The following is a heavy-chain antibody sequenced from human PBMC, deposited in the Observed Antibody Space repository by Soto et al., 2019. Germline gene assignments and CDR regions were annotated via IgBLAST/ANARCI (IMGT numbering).Heavy chain of an antibody. J-gene: IGHJ6*02. Sequence: GESLKISCKGSGYSFTIYCIGWVLQMPWKGLEWMGIIYPGDSDTRYSPSFQGQVTISADKSISTAYLQWSSLKASDTAMYYCATSNNSSSRYYYYYYGMDVWGQGTTVTVSS. CDR2: IYPGDSDT. V-gene: IGHV5-51*01. CDR1: GYSFTIYC. CDR3: ATSNNSSSRYYYYYYGMDV. D-gene: IGHD6-6*01.